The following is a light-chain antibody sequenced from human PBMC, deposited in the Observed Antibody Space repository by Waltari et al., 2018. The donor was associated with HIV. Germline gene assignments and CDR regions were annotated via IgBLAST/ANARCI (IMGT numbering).Light chain of an antibody. CDR2: KDS. CDR1: ALSMQY. J-gene: IGLJ2*01. Sequence: SYELTQPPSLSVSPGQTARITCSGDALSMQYGYWYQQKPGQAPVLVIYKDSERSSGIPERFSVSSAGTTGTLTISGAQADDEAAYFCQSADRSGSYIIFGGGTKLTVL. CDR3: QSADRSGSYII. V-gene: IGLV3-25*03.